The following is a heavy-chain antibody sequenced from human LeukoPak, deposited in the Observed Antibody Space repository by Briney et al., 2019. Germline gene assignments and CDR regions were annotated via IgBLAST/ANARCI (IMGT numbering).Heavy chain of an antibody. CDR2: IYYSGRT. CDR3: ARDRTNTWYFRL. CDR1: GDSISSDY. J-gene: IGHJ2*01. V-gene: IGHV4-59*01. Sequence: SETLSLTCTVSGDSISSDYWSWIRQPPGKGLEWIGYIYYSGRTNYNPSLKSRVTISVDTSKNQISLKLSSVTAADTAVYYCARDRTNTWYFRLWGRGTLVTVSS.